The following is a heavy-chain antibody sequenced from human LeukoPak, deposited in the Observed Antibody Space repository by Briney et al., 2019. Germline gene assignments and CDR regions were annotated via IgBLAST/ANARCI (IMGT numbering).Heavy chain of an antibody. CDR3: ARGYIAVAGDFDY. CDR2: ISSSSSYI. CDR1: GFTFSSYS. Sequence: TGGSLRLSCAASGFTFSSYSMNWVRQAPGKGLEWASSISSSSSYIYYADSVKGRFTISRDNAKNSLYLQMNSLRAEDTAVYYCARGYIAVAGDFDYWGQGTLVTVSS. J-gene: IGHJ4*02. D-gene: IGHD6-19*01. V-gene: IGHV3-21*01.